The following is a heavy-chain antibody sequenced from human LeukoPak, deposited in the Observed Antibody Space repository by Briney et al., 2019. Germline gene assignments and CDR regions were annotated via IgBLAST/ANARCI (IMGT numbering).Heavy chain of an antibody. CDR1: GGIFNSKA. J-gene: IGHJ5*02. Sequence: ASVKVSCKASGGIFNSKALSWVRQAPGQGLEWMGGIIPMFRTANYGQKFQGRVTITADDSTSTGYMELSSLRSEDTAVYYCARVRPYMRSPVGYWFDPWGQGTLVTVSS. CDR3: ARVRPYMRSPVGYWFDP. V-gene: IGHV1-69*13. CDR2: IIPMFRTA. D-gene: IGHD2-2*01.